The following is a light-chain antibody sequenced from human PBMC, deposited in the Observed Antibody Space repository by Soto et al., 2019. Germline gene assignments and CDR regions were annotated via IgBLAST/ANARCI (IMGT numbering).Light chain of an antibody. CDR3: QQYSQWPLT. Sequence: EIVMTQSPATLSVSPGQRASLSCRASQSVSTTVAWYQQKPGQAPRLLMYGVSTRATGIPARFGGSGSATEFTLTISSLQSEDFAVYYCQQYSQWPLTCGGGTKVDIK. J-gene: IGKJ4*01. V-gene: IGKV3-15*01. CDR2: GVS. CDR1: QSVSTT.